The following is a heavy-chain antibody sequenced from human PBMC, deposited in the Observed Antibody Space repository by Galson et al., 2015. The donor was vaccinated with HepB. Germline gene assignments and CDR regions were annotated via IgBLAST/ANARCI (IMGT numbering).Heavy chain of an antibody. D-gene: IGHD6-6*01. V-gene: IGHV3-23*01. CDR1: GFTFSSYA. CDR2: ISGSGGST. J-gene: IGHJ4*02. CDR3: ANFYSSSPVFDY. Sequence: SLRLSCAASGFTFSSYAMSWVRQAPGKGLEWVSAISGSGGSTYYADSVKGRFTISRDNSKNTLYLQMNSLRAEDTAVYYCANFYSSSPVFDYWGQGTLVTVSS.